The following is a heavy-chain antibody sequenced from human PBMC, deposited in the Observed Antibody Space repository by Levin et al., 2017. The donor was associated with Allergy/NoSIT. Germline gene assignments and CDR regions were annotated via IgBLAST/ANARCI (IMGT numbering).Heavy chain of an antibody. D-gene: IGHD1-7*01. CDR2: FYHVGNT. J-gene: IGHJ4*02. CDR3: ARQTGTSAPFDY. V-gene: IGHV4-38-2*01. CDR1: GYSISSGYQ. Sequence: SETLSLTCAVSGYSISSGYQWGWIRQSPGKGLEWIGSFYHVGNTYYSPSLRGRISISIDTSKNQVSLKLGSVTAADTAVYYCARQTGTSAPFDYWGQGILVTVSS.